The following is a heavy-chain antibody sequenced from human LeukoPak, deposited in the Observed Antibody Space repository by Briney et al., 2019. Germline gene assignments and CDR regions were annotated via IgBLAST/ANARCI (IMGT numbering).Heavy chain of an antibody. Sequence: SETLSLICTVSGGSISSYYCSWIRQPPGKGLEWIGYIYYSGSMNYIGGTYYNPSLQSRVTISVDTSKNQFSLNLSSVTAADTAVYYCARVGCSSTSYPRRNSFDIWGQGTTVTVSS. D-gene: IGHD2-2*01. J-gene: IGHJ3*02. V-gene: IGHV4-59*01. CDR1: GGSISSYY. CDR3: ARVGCSSTSYPRRNSFDI. CDR2: IYYSGSMNYIGGT.